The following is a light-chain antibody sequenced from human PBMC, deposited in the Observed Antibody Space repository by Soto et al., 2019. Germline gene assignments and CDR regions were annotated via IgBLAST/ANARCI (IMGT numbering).Light chain of an antibody. CDR1: QSISSW. CDR3: QRYNDYPLT. CDR2: KAS. Sequence: DLQMTQSPSTLSASVGDRVTITCRASQSISSWLAWYQQKPGKAPKLLVYKASSLQSGVPSRFSGSGSGTEFTLTISSLQPDDFATYYCQRYNDYPLTFGGGTRVEIK. V-gene: IGKV1-5*03. J-gene: IGKJ4*01.